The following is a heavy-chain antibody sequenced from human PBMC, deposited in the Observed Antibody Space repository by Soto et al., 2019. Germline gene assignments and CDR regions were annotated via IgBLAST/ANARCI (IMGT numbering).Heavy chain of an antibody. J-gene: IGHJ3*02. V-gene: IGHV3-21*01. CDR3: ARERRDSGYDVGACDT. Sequence: EVQLVESGGGLVKPGGSLRLSCAASGFTFSSYSMNWVRQAPGKGLEWVSSISSSSSYIYYADSVKGRFTISRDNAKNSLDLQMNSRRAEDTAVYYCARERRDSGYDVGACDTCGQGTMVTVSS. CDR1: GFTFSSYS. CDR2: ISSSSSYI. D-gene: IGHD5-12*01.